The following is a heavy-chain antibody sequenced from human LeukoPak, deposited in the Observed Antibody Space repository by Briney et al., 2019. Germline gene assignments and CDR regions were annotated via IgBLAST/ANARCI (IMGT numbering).Heavy chain of an antibody. J-gene: IGHJ6*03. CDR1: GFTFSSYW. CDR3: ARDVRGSVTSYFYYYMDV. CDR2: IKQDGSEK. D-gene: IGHD5-18*01. V-gene: IGHV3-7*01. Sequence: GGSLRLSCAASGFTFSSYWMSWVRQAPGKGLEWVANIKQDGSEKYSVDSVKGRFTISRDNAKNSLFLQMNSLRTEDTAVYYCARDVRGSVTSYFYYYMDVWGKGTTVTVSS.